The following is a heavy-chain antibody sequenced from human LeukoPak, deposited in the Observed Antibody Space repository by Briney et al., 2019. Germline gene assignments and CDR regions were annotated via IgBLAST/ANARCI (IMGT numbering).Heavy chain of an antibody. J-gene: IGHJ4*02. CDR1: SGSISSSSYY. V-gene: IGHV4-39*02. CDR2: IYYSGST. Sequence: SETLSLTCTVSSGSISSSSYYWGWIRQPPGKVLEWIGSIYYSGSTYYNPYLKSRVTISVDTSKNQSSLKLSSVTAADTAVYYCARDFWSGYYPYYFDYWGQGTLVTVSS. D-gene: IGHD3-3*01. CDR3: ARDFWSGYYPYYFDY.